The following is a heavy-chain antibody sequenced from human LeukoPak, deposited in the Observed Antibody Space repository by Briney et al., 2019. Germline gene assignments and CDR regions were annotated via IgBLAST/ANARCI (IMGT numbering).Heavy chain of an antibody. J-gene: IGHJ1*01. CDR2: INHSGST. CDR1: GGSFSGYY. CDR3: ARGGYSYGPFPFQH. D-gene: IGHD5-18*01. Sequence: SETLSLTCAVYGGSFSGYYWSWIRQPPGKGLEWIGEINHSGSTNYNPSLKSRVTISVDTSKNQFSLKLSSVTAADTAVYYCARGGYSYGPFPFQHWGQGILVTVSS. V-gene: IGHV4-34*01.